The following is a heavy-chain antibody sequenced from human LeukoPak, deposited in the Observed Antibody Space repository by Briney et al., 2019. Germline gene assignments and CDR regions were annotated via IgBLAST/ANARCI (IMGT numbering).Heavy chain of an antibody. Sequence: PSETLSLTCTVSGGSINSYYWSWIRQPAGKGLEWVGRISSSGSTKFNPSLNSRVTMSVDTSKNQFSLKLSSVTAADTAVYYCARDNWNYIDYWGQGTLVTVSS. CDR3: ARDNWNYIDY. D-gene: IGHD1-20*01. J-gene: IGHJ4*02. V-gene: IGHV4-4*07. CDR2: ISSSGST. CDR1: GGSINSYY.